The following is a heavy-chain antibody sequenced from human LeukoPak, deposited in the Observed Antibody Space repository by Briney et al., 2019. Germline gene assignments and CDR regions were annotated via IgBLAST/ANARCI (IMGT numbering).Heavy chain of an antibody. D-gene: IGHD6-13*01. CDR1: GGTFSSYA. CDR2: IIPIFGTA. CDR3: ARDPGVAAAGTDPNFDY. Sequence: GASVKVSCKASGGTFSSYAISWVRQAPGQGLEWMGGIIPIFGTANYAQKFQGRVTITADESTSTAYMELSSLRSEDTAVYYRARDPGVAAAGTDPNFDYWGQGTLVTVSS. J-gene: IGHJ4*02. V-gene: IGHV1-69*13.